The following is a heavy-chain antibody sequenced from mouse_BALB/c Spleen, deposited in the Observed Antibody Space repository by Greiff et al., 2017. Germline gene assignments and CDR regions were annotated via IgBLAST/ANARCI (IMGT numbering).Heavy chain of an antibody. CDR3: ARGYDWFAC. Sequence: EVQLQESGGGLVQPGGSRKLSCAASGFTFSSFGMHWVRQAPEKGLEWVAYISSGSSTIYYADTVKGRFTISRDNPKNTLFLQMTSLRSEDTAMYYCARGYDWFACWGQGTLVTVSA. D-gene: IGHD2-14*01. CDR2: ISSGSSTI. J-gene: IGHJ3*01. V-gene: IGHV5-17*02. CDR1: GFTFSSFG.